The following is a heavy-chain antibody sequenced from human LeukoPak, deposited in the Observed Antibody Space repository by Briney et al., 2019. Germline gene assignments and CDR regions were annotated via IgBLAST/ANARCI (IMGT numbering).Heavy chain of an antibody. Sequence: FLWPRIRHPPGKGLEWIGNIYQRGSTYCTPSLLSRVAISIDSSRSQVSLQVTSVTAADTAIYYCVRQQSSSWDLIDFWGQGTLVTVSS. D-gene: IGHD6-19*01. CDR2: IYQRGST. CDR3: VRQQSSSWDLIDF. CDR1: FL. V-gene: IGHV4-30-2*03. J-gene: IGHJ4*02.